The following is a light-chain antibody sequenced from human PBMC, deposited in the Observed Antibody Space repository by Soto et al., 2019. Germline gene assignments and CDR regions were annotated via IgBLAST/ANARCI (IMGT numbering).Light chain of an antibody. J-gene: IGKJ4*01. Sequence: DIQMTQSPSTLSASVGDRVTITCRASQSISNWLAWYQQRPGRAPQLLIHKASTLETGVPSRFSGSGSGTEFNLTISSLQPDDFASYFCQQYDSFPLTFGGGTKVEIK. CDR3: QQYDSFPLT. CDR1: QSISNW. V-gene: IGKV1-5*03. CDR2: KAS.